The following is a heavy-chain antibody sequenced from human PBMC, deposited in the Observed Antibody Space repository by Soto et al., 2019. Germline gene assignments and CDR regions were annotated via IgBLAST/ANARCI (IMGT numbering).Heavy chain of an antibody. V-gene: IGHV3-23*01. J-gene: IGHJ6*02. D-gene: IGHD6-13*01. CDR2: ISDNGSNT. CDR1: GFTFSSYA. CDR3: ARDQEVGGSSYGMDV. Sequence: PGGSLRLSCAASGFTFSSYAMSWVRQAPGKGLEWVSVISDNGSNTYYADSVKGRFTISRDNSKNTLYLQMNSLRAEDTAVYYCARDQEVGGSSYGMDVWGQGTTVTVSS.